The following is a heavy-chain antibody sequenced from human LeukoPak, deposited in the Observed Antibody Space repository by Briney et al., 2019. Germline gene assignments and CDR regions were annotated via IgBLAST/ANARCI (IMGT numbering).Heavy chain of an antibody. CDR3: ARGYKTYYDYVWGSYRLYYFDY. V-gene: IGHV1-8*03. CDR1: GYTFTSYD. J-gene: IGHJ4*02. CDR2: MNPNSGNT. D-gene: IGHD3-16*02. Sequence: AASVKVSCEASGYTFTSYDINWVRQATGQGLEWMGWMNPNSGNTGYAQKFQGRVTITRNTSISTAYMELSSLRSEDTAVYYCARGYKTYYDYVWGSYRLYYFDYWGQGTLVTVSS.